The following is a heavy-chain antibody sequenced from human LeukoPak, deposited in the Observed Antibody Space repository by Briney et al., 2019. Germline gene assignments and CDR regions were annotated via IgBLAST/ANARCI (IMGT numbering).Heavy chain of an antibody. D-gene: IGHD5-18*01. V-gene: IGHV1-18*01. CDR2: ISTYNGDT. CDR3: ARERDTALAPYLDY. J-gene: IGHJ4*02. Sequence: ASLKVSCKTSGYTFIRYSIGWVRQAPGQGLEWMGWISTYNGDTKYAQKFQDRVTVTTDTSTSTAYLEMRRLRFDDTAVYFCARERDTALAPYLDYWGQGTLLTVSS. CDR1: GYTFIRYS.